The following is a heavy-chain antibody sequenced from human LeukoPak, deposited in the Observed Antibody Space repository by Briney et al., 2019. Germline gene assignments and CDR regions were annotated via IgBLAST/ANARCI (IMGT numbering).Heavy chain of an antibody. Sequence: SQTLSLTCSVSGGSIRSGSYYWSWIRQPAGKGLELIGRIYTSGTTHYNPSLKSRVTITVDTSKNQFSVKLPSVTAADTAVYYCARWYSSSTGDRFDSWGQGTQVTVSS. CDR1: GGSIRSGSYY. J-gene: IGHJ4*02. V-gene: IGHV4-61*02. CDR3: ARWYSSSTGDRFDS. D-gene: IGHD6-19*01. CDR2: IYTSGTT.